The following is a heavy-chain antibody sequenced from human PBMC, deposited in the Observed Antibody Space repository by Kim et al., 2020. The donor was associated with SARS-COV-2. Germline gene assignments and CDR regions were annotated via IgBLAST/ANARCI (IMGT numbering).Heavy chain of an antibody. D-gene: IGHD2-2*01. Sequence: LKSRVTISVDTSKNQFSLKLSSVTAADTAVYYCARIRPVVPAAIGDAFDIWGQGTMVTVSS. J-gene: IGHJ3*02. CDR3: ARIRPVVPAAIGDAFDI. V-gene: IGHV4-34*01.